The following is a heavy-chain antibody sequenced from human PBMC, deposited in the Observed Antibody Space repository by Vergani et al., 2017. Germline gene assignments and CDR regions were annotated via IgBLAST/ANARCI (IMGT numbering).Heavy chain of an antibody. J-gene: IGHJ4*02. V-gene: IGHV3-23*01. CDR3: AKDRVVVTAIFDY. CDR1: GFTFSSYA. D-gene: IGHD2-21*02. Sequence: EVQLLESGGGLVQPGGSLRLSCAASGFTFSSYAMSWVRQAPGKGLEWVSAISGSGCSTYYADSVKGRFTISRDNSKNTLYLQMNSLRAEDTAVYYCAKDRVVVTAIFDYWGQGTLVTVSS. CDR2: ISGSGCST.